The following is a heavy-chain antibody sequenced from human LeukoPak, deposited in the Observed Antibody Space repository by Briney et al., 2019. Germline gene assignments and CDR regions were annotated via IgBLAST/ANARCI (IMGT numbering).Heavy chain of an antibody. D-gene: IGHD3-3*01. CDR3: AKSLESLAVDY. Sequence: GGSLRLSCAASGFTVSSNYMNWVRQAPGKGLEWVSVIYSGGSSHYADFVKGRFTISRDNSKNTLYLQMNSLRAEDTAVYYCAKSLESLAVDYWGQGTLVTVSS. CDR2: IYSGGSS. CDR1: GFTVSSNY. J-gene: IGHJ4*02. V-gene: IGHV3-53*01.